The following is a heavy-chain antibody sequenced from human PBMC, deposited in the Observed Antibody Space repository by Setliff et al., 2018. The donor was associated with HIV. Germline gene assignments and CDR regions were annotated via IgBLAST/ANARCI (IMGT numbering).Heavy chain of an antibody. V-gene: IGHV3-30*02. D-gene: IGHD3-10*01. CDR3: AKDEATLVRGVWNYYYYYIDV. J-gene: IGHJ6*03. CDR2: IPYDGSQN. CDR1: GFALSSYG. Sequence: GGSLRLSCTASGFALSSYGMHWVRQAPGKGLEGVAFIPYDGSQNYYADSVKGRFTISRDNSRDTLFLQMNSLRPEDTAVYYCAKDEATLVRGVWNYYYYYIDVWGKGTTVTVSS.